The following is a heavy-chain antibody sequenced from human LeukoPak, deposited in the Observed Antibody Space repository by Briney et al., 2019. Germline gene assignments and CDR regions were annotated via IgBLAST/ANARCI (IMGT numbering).Heavy chain of an antibody. J-gene: IGHJ3*02. D-gene: IGHD3-10*01. V-gene: IGHV3-74*01. CDR2: MNSDGTFT. CDR3: ALVRGVIPKTNDAFDM. CDR1: GFTFSSYW. Sequence: GGSLRLSCVASGFTFSSYWMHWVRQAPGKGLMWVSRMNSDGTFTNYADSVKGRFTISRDNAKNTLYLQMNRLRAEDTAVYFCALVRGVIPKTNDAFDMWGQGTMVIVSS.